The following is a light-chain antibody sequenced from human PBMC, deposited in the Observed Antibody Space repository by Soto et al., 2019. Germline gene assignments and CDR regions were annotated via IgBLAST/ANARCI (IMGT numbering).Light chain of an antibody. CDR1: SSNIGSNY. Sequence: QSVLTQPPSASGTPGQRVTISCSGSSSNIGSNYVYWYQQLPGTAPKLLMYRNNQRPSGVPDRFSGSKSGTSASLAISGLRSEDEADYYCVAWDDSLSAWVFGGGTKLTVL. V-gene: IGLV1-47*01. CDR2: RNN. CDR3: VAWDDSLSAWV. J-gene: IGLJ3*02.